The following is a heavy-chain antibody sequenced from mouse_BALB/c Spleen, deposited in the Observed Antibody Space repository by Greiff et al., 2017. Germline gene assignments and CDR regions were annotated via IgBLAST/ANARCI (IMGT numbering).Heavy chain of an antibody. V-gene: IGHV8-8*01. CDR3: ARRERYGYDERDYYAMDY. J-gene: IGHJ4*01. Sequence: QVTLKESGPGILQPSQTLSLTCSFSGFSLSTSGMSVGWIRQPSGKGLEWLAHIWWNDDKYYNPALKSRLTISKDTSNNQVFLKIASVVTADTATYYCARRERYGYDERDYYAMDYWGQGTSVTVSS. CDR2: IWWNDDK. D-gene: IGHD2-2*01. CDR1: GFSLSTSGMS.